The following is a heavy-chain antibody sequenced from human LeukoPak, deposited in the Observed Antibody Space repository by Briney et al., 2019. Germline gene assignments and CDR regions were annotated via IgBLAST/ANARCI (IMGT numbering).Heavy chain of an antibody. J-gene: IGHJ3*02. D-gene: IGHD3-9*01. CDR3: ARDVAYYDILTGYSTDAFDI. CDR1: GFTFSSYS. V-gene: IGHV3-48*01. CDR2: ISSSSSTI. Sequence: RGSLRLSCAASGFTFSSYSMNWVRQAPGKGLEWVSYISSSSSTIYYADSVKGRFTISRDNAKNSLYLQMNSLRAEDTAVYYCARDVAYYDILTGYSTDAFDIWGQGTMVTVSS.